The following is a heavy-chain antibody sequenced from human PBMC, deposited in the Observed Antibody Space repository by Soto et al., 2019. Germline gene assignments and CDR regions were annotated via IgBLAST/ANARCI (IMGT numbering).Heavy chain of an antibody. J-gene: IGHJ4*02. V-gene: IGHV4-34*01. CDR2: VNHSGTT. D-gene: IGHD1-26*01. Sequence: WTWIRQSPEKGLEWIGEVNHSGTTYYNPSLKTRVTMSIDTSNNHFSLKLNSVTAADTAVYYCARTVGAAYYFDFWGQGTLVTVSS. CDR3: ARTVGAAYYFDF.